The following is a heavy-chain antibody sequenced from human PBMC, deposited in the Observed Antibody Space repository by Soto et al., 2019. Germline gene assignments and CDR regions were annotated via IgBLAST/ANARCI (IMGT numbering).Heavy chain of an antibody. V-gene: IGHV4-39*01. Sequence: PSETLSLTCTVSGGSISSSSYYWGWIRQPPGKGLERIGSIYYSGSTYYNPSLKSRVTISVDTSKNQFSLKLSSVTAADTAVYYCARQGSSSWYWNYYYGMDVWGQGTTVTVSS. D-gene: IGHD6-13*01. CDR2: IYYSGST. CDR3: ARQGSSSWYWNYYYGMDV. CDR1: GGSISSSSYY. J-gene: IGHJ6*02.